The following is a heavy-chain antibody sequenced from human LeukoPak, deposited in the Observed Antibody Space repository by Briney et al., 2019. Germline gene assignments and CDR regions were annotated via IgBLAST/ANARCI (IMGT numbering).Heavy chain of an antibody. J-gene: IGHJ4*02. CDR1: GFTFSSYG. V-gene: IGHV3-30*02. CDR2: IRYDGSNK. Sequence: GGSLRLSCAASGFTFSSYGMHWVRQAPGKGVEWVAFIRYDGSNKYYADSVKGRFTISRDNSKNTLYLQMNSLRAEDTAVYYCAKALGYGDYGYFDYWGKGTLVTVSS. CDR3: AKALGYGDYGYFDY. D-gene: IGHD4-17*01.